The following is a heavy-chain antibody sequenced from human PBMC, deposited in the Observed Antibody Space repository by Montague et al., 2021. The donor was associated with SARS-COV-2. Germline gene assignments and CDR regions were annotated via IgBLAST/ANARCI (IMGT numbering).Heavy chain of an antibody. D-gene: IGHD2-21*02. J-gene: IGHJ2*01. CDR1: GGSITSGAYY. V-gene: IGHV4-31*03. CDR3: AREWGRGGDRYWYFDL. CDR2: IYYSGRT. Sequence: TLSLTCTVSGGSITSGAYYWSWIRQHPGKGLEWIGYIYYSGRTXLNPSLKSRVTISVDTSNNQFSLKVTSVTAADTAVYYCAREWGRGGDRYWYFDLWGRGTLVTVSS.